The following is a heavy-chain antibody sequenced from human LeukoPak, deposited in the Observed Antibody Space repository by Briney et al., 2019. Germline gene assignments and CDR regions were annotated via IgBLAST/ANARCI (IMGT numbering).Heavy chain of an antibody. CDR1: GGSISSGSYY. J-gene: IGHJ4*02. CDR3: ARHRLGGARPWLLDY. Sequence: SETLSLTCTVSGGSISSGSYYWSWIRQPAGKGLEWIGRIYSSGSTNYNPSLKSRVTISLDTSKNQFSLKLSSVTAADTAVYYCARHRLGGARPWLLDYWGQGTLVTVSS. CDR2: IYSSGST. D-gene: IGHD1-26*01. V-gene: IGHV4-61*02.